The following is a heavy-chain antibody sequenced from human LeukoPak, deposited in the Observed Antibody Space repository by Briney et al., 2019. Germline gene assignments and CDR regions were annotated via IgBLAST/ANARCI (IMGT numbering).Heavy chain of an antibody. CDR1: GFTFSSYA. Sequence: PGGSLRLSCAASGFTFSSYAMSWVRQAPGKGLEWVSAISGSGGSTYYADSVKGRFTISRDNSKNTLYLQMNSLRAEDTAVYYCASASRGSTDFWSGYSPDAFDIWGQGTMVTVSS. J-gene: IGHJ3*02. V-gene: IGHV3-23*01. D-gene: IGHD3-3*01. CDR2: ISGSGGST. CDR3: ASASRGSTDFWSGYSPDAFDI.